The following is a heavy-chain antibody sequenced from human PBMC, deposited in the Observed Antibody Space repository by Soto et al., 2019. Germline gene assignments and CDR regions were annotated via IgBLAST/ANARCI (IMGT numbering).Heavy chain of an antibody. D-gene: IGHD3-10*01. V-gene: IGHV4-28*01. CDR2: IYHSGST. CDR1: GFSLTTSGV. Sequence: SGPTLVNPTQTLTLTCTFSGFSLTTSGVAVGWIRQPPGKGLEWIGYIYHSGSTYYNPSLKSRVTMSVDRSKNQFSLKLSSVTAADTAVYYCARQGELLRYGWTLRNGMDVWGQGTTVTVSS. J-gene: IGHJ6*02. CDR3: ARQGELLRYGWTLRNGMDV.